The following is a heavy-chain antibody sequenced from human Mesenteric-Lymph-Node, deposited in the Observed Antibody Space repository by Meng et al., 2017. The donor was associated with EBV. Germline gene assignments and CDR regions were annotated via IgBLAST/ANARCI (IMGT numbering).Heavy chain of an antibody. J-gene: IGHJ4*02. V-gene: IGHV1-3*01. CDR2: INPDSGDT. CDR3: SRDSIYDGQDY. D-gene: IGHD3-3*01. Sequence: QVQLVQSGDEVKMPGASVKLSCKASGQTLSTYAMHWLRQAPGQRLEWMGWINPDSGDTGSAQKFQGRVTMTRNTSISTAYMELNSLTSDDTAVYYCSRDSIYDGQDYWGQGTLVTVSS. CDR1: GQTLSTYA.